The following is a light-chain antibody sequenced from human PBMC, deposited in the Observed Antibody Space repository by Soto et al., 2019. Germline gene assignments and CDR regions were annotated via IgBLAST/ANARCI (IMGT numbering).Light chain of an antibody. CDR3: QSYDSSLSEV. V-gene: IGLV1-40*01. Sequence: QSVLTQPPSVSGAPGQRVTISCTGSSSNIGAGYDVHWYQQLPGTAPKLLIYGNNHRPSGVPDRFSGSKSGTSASLAITGLQAEDEAGYYCQSYDSSLSEVFGTGTKVTVL. CDR1: SSNIGAGYD. CDR2: GNN. J-gene: IGLJ1*01.